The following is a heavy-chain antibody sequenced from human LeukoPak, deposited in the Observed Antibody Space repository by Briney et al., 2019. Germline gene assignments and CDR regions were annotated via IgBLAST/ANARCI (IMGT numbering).Heavy chain of an antibody. CDR1: GGSISGYY. CDR2: INHSGST. V-gene: IGHV4-34*01. Sequence: PSETLSLTCAVYGGSISGYYWSWIRQPPGKELEWIGEINHSGSTNYNPSLKSRVTISVDTSKNQFSLKLSSVTAADTAVYYCARGWNSSGWYRYYYYMDVWGKGTTVTVSS. D-gene: IGHD6-19*01. CDR3: ARGWNSSGWYRYYYYMDV. J-gene: IGHJ6*03.